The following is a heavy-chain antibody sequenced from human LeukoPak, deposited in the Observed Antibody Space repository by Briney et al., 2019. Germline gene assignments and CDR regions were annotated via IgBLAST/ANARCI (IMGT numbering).Heavy chain of an antibody. D-gene: IGHD3-9*01. J-gene: IGHJ4*02. CDR3: ARRTILTGSDY. CDR2: IYHSGSA. V-gene: IGHV4-38-2*02. Sequence: ASETLSPTCTVSGYSISSGYYWGWIRQPPGKGLEWVGSIYHSGSAYYNPSLKSRVAISVDTSKNQFSLKLSSVTAADTAVYYCARRTILTGSDYWGQGTLVTVSS. CDR1: GYSISSGYY.